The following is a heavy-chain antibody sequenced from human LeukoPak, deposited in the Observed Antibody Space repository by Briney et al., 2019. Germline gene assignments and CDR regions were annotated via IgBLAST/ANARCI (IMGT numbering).Heavy chain of an antibody. CDR2: INPNSGDT. V-gene: IGHV1-2*06. CDR3: ARTVSTGNSGWNWFDP. Sequence: ASVKVSCKASGYTFTGYYVHWVRQAPGQGLEWMGRINPNSGDTNYAQKFQGRVTMTRDTSISTAYMELSRLRSEDTAVYYCARTVSTGNSGWNWFDPWGQGTLVTVSS. D-gene: IGHD5/OR15-5a*01. J-gene: IGHJ5*02. CDR1: GYTFTGYY.